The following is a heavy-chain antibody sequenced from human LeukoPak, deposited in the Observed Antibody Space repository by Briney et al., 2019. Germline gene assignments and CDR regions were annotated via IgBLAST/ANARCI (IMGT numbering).Heavy chain of an antibody. CDR1: GFTFDDYA. D-gene: IGHD3-22*01. CDR2: ISWNSGSI. V-gene: IGHV3-9*01. Sequence: GRSLRLSCAASGFTFDDYAMHWVRQAPGKGLEWVSGISWNSGSIGYADSVKGRFTISRDNAKNSLYLQMNSLRAEDTALYYCARAPHYYDSSGYYLDWGQGTLVTVSS. J-gene: IGHJ4*02. CDR3: ARAPHYYDSSGYYLD.